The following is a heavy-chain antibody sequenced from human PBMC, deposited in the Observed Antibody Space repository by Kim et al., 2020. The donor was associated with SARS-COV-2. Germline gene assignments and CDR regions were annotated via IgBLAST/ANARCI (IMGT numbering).Heavy chain of an antibody. CDR2: ISGSGGST. Sequence: GGSLRLSCAASGFTFSSYAMSWVRQAPGKGLEWVSAISGSGGSTYYADSVKGRFTISRDNSKNTLYLQMNSLRAEDTAVYYCAKDPGCSSTSCLPGRWFDPWGQGTLVTVSS. CDR3: AKDPGCSSTSCLPGRWFDP. V-gene: IGHV3-23*01. D-gene: IGHD2-2*01. CDR1: GFTFSSYA. J-gene: IGHJ5*02.